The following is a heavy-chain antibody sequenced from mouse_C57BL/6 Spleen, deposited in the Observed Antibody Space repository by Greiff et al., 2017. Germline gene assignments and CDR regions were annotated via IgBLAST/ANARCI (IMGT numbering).Heavy chain of an antibody. CDR3: TRRDGSSYRY. D-gene: IGHD1-1*01. Sequence: VQGVESGAELVRPGASVTLSCKASGYTFTDYEMHWVKQTPVHGLEWIGAIDPETGGTAYNQKFKGKAILTADKSSSTAYMELRSLTSEDSAVYYCTRRDGSSYRYWGQGTTLTVSS. J-gene: IGHJ2*01. V-gene: IGHV1-15*01. CDR1: GYTFTDYE. CDR2: IDPETGGT.